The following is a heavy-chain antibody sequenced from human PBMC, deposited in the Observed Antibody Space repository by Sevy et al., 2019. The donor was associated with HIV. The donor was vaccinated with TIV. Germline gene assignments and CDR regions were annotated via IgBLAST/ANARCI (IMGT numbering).Heavy chain of an antibody. J-gene: IGHJ4*02. CDR2: IIPIFGTA. CDR3: AGGGGVGATTTPDS. CDR1: GGTFSSYA. D-gene: IGHD1-26*01. V-gene: IGHV1-69*13. Sequence: ASVKVSCKASGGTFSSYAISWVRQAPGQGLEWMGVIIPIFGTANYAQKFQGRVTITADESTSTAYMELTSLKSDETAVYYCAGGGGVGATTTPDSWGQGTLVTVSS.